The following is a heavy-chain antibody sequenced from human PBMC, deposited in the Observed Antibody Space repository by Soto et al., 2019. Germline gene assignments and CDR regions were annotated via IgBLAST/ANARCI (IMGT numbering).Heavy chain of an antibody. D-gene: IGHD3-3*01. V-gene: IGHV4-4*02. Sequence: QVQLQESGPGLVKPSGTLSLTCAVSGGSISSSNWWSWVRQPPGKGLEWIGEIYHSGSTNYNPSLKSRVTISLDKSKNQFSLKLSSVTAADTAVYYCARQGYDFWSGYFYFDYWGQGTLVTVSS. CDR3: ARQGYDFWSGYFYFDY. CDR1: GGSISSSNW. CDR2: IYHSGST. J-gene: IGHJ4*02.